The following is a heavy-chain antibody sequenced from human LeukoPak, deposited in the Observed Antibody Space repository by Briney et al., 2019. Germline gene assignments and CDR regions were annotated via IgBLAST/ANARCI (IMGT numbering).Heavy chain of an antibody. J-gene: IGHJ4*02. CDR1: GFTFSLYS. CDR2: ISVNRDFK. V-gene: IGHV3-21*01. Sequence: GRSLRLSCAASGFTFSLYSMDCVRHAPGRGLESVSSISVNRDFKYSAASITARFTISRDNAKNSLSMQSNSLTAGAPAVYSCARKVRTTPAPNDYWGQGTLGTVSS. D-gene: IGHD1-1*01. CDR3: ARKVRTTPAPNDY.